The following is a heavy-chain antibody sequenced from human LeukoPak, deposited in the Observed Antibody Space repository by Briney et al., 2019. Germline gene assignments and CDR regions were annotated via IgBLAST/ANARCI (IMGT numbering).Heavy chain of an antibody. CDR3: ARINLKASGYYRLDY. Sequence: ASVKVSCKASGYTFTGYYLHWVRQAPGQGLEWMGRINPNNGDTTYTQKFQGRVTMTGDTSITTAYMELSRLMSDDTAVYYCARINLKASGYYRLDYWGQGTLVTVSS. CDR2: INPNNGDT. CDR1: GYTFTGYY. D-gene: IGHD3-22*01. J-gene: IGHJ4*02. V-gene: IGHV1-2*06.